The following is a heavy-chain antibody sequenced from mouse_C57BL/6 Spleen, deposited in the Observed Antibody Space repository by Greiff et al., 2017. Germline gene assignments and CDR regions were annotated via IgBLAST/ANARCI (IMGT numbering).Heavy chain of an antibody. V-gene: IGHV1-53*01. CDR2: INPSNGGT. D-gene: IGHD1-1*01. J-gene: IGHJ4*01. CDR1: GYTFTSYW. Sequence: QVQLQQPGTELVKPGASVKLSCKASGYTFTSYWMHWVKQRPGQGLEWIGNINPSNGGTNYNEKIKSKATLTVDKTSSTAYMQLSSLTSEDSAVYYCARGITTVVAKDYYAMDYWGQGTSVTVSS. CDR3: ARGITTVVAKDYYAMDY.